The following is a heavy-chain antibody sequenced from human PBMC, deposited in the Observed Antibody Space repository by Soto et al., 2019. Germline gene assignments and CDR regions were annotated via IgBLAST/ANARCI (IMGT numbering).Heavy chain of an antibody. CDR3: ARVPSLGYCSSTSCCCDDKYYFDY. D-gene: IGHD2-2*01. J-gene: IGHJ4*02. V-gene: IGHV3-23*01. Sequence: PRGSLRLSCAASGFTFSSYAMSWVRQAPGKGLEWVSAISGSGGSTYYADSVKGRFTISRDNSKNTLYLQMNSLRAEDTAVYYCARVPSLGYCSSTSCCCDDKYYFDYWGQGTLVTVSS. CDR2: ISGSGGST. CDR1: GFTFSSYA.